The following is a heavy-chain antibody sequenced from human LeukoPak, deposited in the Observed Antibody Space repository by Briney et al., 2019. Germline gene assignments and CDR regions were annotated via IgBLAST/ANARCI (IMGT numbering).Heavy chain of an antibody. Sequence: LRLSCAGSGFTFGDYAMSWVRQAPGKGLEWIGYIYNKGGTNYSPSLKSRVTISVDTSKNQFSLMLSSVAAADTAIYYCAYSATYYYFDYWGQGALVTVSS. CDR2: IYNKGGT. CDR1: GFTFGDYA. J-gene: IGHJ4*02. CDR3: AYSATYYYFDY. D-gene: IGHD1-26*01. V-gene: IGHV4-59*01.